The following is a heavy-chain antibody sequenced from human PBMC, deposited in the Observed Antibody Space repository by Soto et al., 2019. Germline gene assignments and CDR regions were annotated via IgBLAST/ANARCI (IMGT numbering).Heavy chain of an antibody. J-gene: IGHJ3*02. CDR3: ARSRQQLYGNDAFDI. V-gene: IGHV3-53*04. Sequence: GGSLRLSCAASGFTVSSNYMSWVRQAPGKGLEWVSVIYSGGSTYYADSVKGRFTISRHNSKNTLYLQMNSLRAEDTAVYYCARSRQQLYGNDAFDIWGQGTMVTVSS. D-gene: IGHD6-13*01. CDR1: GFTVSSNY. CDR2: IYSGGST.